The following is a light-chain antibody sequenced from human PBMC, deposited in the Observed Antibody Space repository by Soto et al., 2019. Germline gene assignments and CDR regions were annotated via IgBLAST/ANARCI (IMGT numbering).Light chain of an antibody. CDR2: DVS. Sequence: QSALTQPASVSGSPGQSITISCTGSSSDVGAYDYVSWYQQHPGKAPKLMIYDVSYRPSGVSNRFSGSKSANTASLTISGLQAXXEADYYCSSYSDSSTLFGGGTKLTVX. CDR1: SSDVGAYDY. CDR3: SSYSDSSTL. V-gene: IGLV2-14*01. J-gene: IGLJ2*01.